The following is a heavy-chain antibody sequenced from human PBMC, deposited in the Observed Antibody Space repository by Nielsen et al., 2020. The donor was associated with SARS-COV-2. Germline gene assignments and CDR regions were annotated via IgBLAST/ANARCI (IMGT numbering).Heavy chain of an antibody. D-gene: IGHD2-2*01. Sequence: SETLSLTCAVSGGSISSGGYSWSWIRQPPGKGLEWIGYIYYSGSTYYNPSLKSRVTISVDTSKNQFSLKLSSVTAADTAVYYCARDWLGYCSSTSCYMGYFDLWGRGTLVTVSS. J-gene: IGHJ2*01. CDR3: ARDWLGYCSSTSCYMGYFDL. V-gene: IGHV4-30-2*01. CDR1: GGSISSGGYS. CDR2: IYYSGST.